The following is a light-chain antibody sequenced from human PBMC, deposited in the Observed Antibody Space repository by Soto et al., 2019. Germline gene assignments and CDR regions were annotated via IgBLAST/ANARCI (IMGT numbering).Light chain of an antibody. V-gene: IGKV3-20*01. J-gene: IGKJ5*01. Sequence: EIVLTQSPGTLSLSPGERATLSCRASQSVSSSYLAWYQQKPGQAPRLLIYGASSRATGIPDRFSGSGSGTDFTLTISTLEPEDFAVYYCQQYGSSPIFGQGTRLELK. CDR3: QQYGSSPI. CDR2: GAS. CDR1: QSVSSSY.